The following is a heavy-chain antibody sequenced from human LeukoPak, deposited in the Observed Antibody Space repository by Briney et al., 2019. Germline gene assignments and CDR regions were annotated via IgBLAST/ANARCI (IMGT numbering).Heavy chain of an antibody. D-gene: IGHD3-3*01. V-gene: IGHV3-21*01. CDR1: GFTFSSYS. CDR2: ISSSSSYI. Sequence: GGSLRLSCAASGFTFSSYSMNWVRQAPGKGLEWVSSISSSSSYIYYADSVKGRFTISRDNAKNSLYLQMNSLRAEDTAVYYCAREAYGFHAFDIWGQGTMVTVSS. CDR3: AREAYGFHAFDI. J-gene: IGHJ3*02.